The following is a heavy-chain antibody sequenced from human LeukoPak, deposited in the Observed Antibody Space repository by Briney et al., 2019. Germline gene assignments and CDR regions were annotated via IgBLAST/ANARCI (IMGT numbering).Heavy chain of an antibody. CDR2: IHTSGGST. J-gene: IGHJ6*02. CDR1: GDTFTNYF. CDR3: ARGDDHYYSALDV. V-gene: IGHV1-46*01. Sequence: ASVKVSCKASGDTFTNYFVHWVRQAPGQGPEWMGLIHTSGGSTTYAQRFQGRVTMTGDTSTSTVYMELSSLRSEDTAVYYCARGDDHYYSALDVWGQGTTVAVSS. D-gene: IGHD5-24*01.